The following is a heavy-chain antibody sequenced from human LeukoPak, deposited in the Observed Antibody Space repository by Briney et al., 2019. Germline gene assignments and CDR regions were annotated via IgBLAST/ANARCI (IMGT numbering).Heavy chain of an antibody. CDR3: ARGGYYDSSGYPVYFQH. CDR1: GGSFSGYY. V-gene: IGHV4-34*01. Sequence: PSETLSLTCAVYGGSFSGYYWSWIRQPPGKGLEWIGEINHSGSTNYNPSLKSRVTISVDTSKNQFSLKLSSVTAADTAVYYCARGGYYDSSGYPVYFQHWGQGTLVTVSS. D-gene: IGHD3-22*01. J-gene: IGHJ1*01. CDR2: INHSGST.